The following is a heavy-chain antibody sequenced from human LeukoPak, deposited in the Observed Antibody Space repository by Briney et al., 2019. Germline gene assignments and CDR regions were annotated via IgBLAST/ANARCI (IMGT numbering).Heavy chain of an antibody. CDR2: ISSSSSYI. V-gene: IGHV3-21*01. Sequence: GGSLRLSCAASGFTFSSYSMNWVRQAPGKGLEWVSSISSSSSYIYYADSVKGRFTISRDNAKNSLYLQMNSLRAGDTAVYYCASLKQWLVPDPDYWGQGTLVTVSS. J-gene: IGHJ4*02. CDR3: ASLKQWLVPDPDY. D-gene: IGHD6-19*01. CDR1: GFTFSSYS.